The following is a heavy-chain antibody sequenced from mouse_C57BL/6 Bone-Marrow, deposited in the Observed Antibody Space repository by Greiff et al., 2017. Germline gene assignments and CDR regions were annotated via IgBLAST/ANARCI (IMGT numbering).Heavy chain of an antibody. CDR2: ISNLAYSI. Sequence: EVQLKESGGGLVQPGGSLKLSCAASGFTFSDYGMAWVRQAPRKGPEWVAFISNLAYSIYYADTVTGRFTISRENAKNTLYLEMSSLRSEDTAMYYCARRGGTGNCDWYFDVWGTGTTVTVSS. D-gene: IGHD4-1*01. CDR1: GFTFSDYG. CDR3: ARRGGTGNCDWYFDV. V-gene: IGHV5-15*04. J-gene: IGHJ1*03.